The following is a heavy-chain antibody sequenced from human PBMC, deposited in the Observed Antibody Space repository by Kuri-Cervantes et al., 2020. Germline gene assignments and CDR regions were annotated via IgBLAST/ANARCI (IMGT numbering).Heavy chain of an antibody. J-gene: IGHJ4*02. CDR3: AGDYRGGYSSGGFLGDY. V-gene: IGHV1-2*02. D-gene: IGHD6-19*01. Sequence: ASVKVSCKASGYTFTSHDINWVRQATGQGLEGMGWLNPNSGGTNYAQKFLGRVTMTRVRSLSTAYMELSRLISDDTAVYYCAGDYRGGYSSGGFLGDYWGQGTLVTVSS. CDR2: LNPNSGGT. CDR1: GYTFTSHD.